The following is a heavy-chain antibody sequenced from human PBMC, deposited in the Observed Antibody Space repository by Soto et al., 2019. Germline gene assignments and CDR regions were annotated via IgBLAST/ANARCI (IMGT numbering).Heavy chain of an antibody. CDR2: IYYSGST. Sequence: QVQLQESGPGLVKPSQTLSLTCTVSGGSISSGGYYWSWIRQHPGKGLEWIGYIYYSGSTYYNPSLKSRVTVSEDTSKNQISLKRSSVTAADTAVYYWARDSTQPGVQGAYWGQGTLVTVSS. CDR1: GGSISSGGYY. CDR3: ARDSTQPGVQGAY. D-gene: IGHD2-8*01. V-gene: IGHV4-31*03. J-gene: IGHJ4*02.